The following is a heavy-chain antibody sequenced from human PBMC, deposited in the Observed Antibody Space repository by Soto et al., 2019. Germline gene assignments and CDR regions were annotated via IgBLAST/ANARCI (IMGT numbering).Heavy chain of an antibody. J-gene: IGHJ4*02. CDR2: IYHSGST. D-gene: IGHD3-10*01. CDR3: ARGYYGSGSLDY. CDR1: GGSISSGGYS. V-gene: IGHV4-30-2*01. Sequence: QLQLQESGSGLVKPSQTLSLTCAVSGGSISSGGYSWSWIRQPPGKGLEWIGYIYHSGSTYYNPSLRSRVTISEDRPKNQFALKLGSVTAADTAGYYCARGYYGSGSLDYWGQGPLVTVSS.